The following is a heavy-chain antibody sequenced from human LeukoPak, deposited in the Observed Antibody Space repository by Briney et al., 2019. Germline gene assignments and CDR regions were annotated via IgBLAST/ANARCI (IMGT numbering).Heavy chain of an antibody. J-gene: IGHJ6*02. CDR2: IYYSGST. Sequence: PSETLSLTCTVSGGSISSSSYYWGWIRQPPGKGLEWIGSIYYSGSTNYNPSLKSRVTISVDTSKNQFSLKLSSVTAADTAVYYCARGTHYYDSSGYGYYYYGMDVWGQGTTVTVSS. CDR1: GGSISSSSYY. CDR3: ARGTHYYDSSGYGYYYYGMDV. D-gene: IGHD3-22*01. V-gene: IGHV4-39*07.